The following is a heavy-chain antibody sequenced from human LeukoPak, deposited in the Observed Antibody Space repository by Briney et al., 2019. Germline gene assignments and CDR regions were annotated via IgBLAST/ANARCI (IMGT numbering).Heavy chain of an antibody. V-gene: IGHV1-69*13. D-gene: IGHD3/OR15-3a*01. J-gene: IGHJ3*02. Sequence: SVKVSCKASGGTFSSYAISWVRQAPGQRLEWMGGIIPIFGTANYAQKFQGRVTITAEESTSTAYMEQSSLRSEDTAVYYCAIDRGLFDFYDNWGQGTMVTVSS. CDR2: IIPIFGTA. CDR1: GGTFSSYA. CDR3: AIDRGLFDFYDN.